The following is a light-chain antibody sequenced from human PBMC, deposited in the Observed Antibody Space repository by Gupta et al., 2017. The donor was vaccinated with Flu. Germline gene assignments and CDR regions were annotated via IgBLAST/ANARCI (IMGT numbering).Light chain of an antibody. J-gene: IGKJ1*01. CDR1: QGLVYSDGNTY. V-gene: IGKV2-30*01. CDR2: QVS. Sequence: VTLGQPASISCRSSQGLVYSDGNTYLHWFQQRPGQSPRRLIYQVSYRDSGVPDRFSGSGSGTXFTLKIXRVEAEDVGIYFCMQGAHWPWAFGXETTVEIK. CDR3: MQGAHWPWA.